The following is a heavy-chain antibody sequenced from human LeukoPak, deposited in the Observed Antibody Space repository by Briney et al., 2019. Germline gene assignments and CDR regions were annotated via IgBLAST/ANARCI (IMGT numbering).Heavy chain of an antibody. V-gene: IGHV1-18*01. CDR3: ARSIVVLAATPEAFDI. CDR1: GFTFTSFG. Sequence: GASVKVSCKASGFTFTSFGISWVRQAPGQGLEWMGWISAYNGDKNSAQKFQGRVTMTTDTSTSTAYMELRSLRSDDTAVYHCARSIVVLAATPEAFDIWGQGTMVTVAS. J-gene: IGHJ3*02. CDR2: ISAYNGDK. D-gene: IGHD2-15*01.